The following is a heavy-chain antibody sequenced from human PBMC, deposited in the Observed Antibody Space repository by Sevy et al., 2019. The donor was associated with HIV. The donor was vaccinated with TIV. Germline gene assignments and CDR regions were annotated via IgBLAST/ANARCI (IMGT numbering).Heavy chain of an antibody. D-gene: IGHD6-19*01. CDR1: GFTFTNAW. CDR3: ARAYSSGWYDY. CDR2: IGTAGDT. J-gene: IGHJ4*02. Sequence: GGSLRLSCAASGFTFTNAWMNWVRQATGKGLEWVSAIGTAGDTYYPGSVKGRFTISRENAKNSLYLQMNSLRVGDTAVYYCARAYSSGWYDYWGQGTLVTVSS. V-gene: IGHV3-13*01.